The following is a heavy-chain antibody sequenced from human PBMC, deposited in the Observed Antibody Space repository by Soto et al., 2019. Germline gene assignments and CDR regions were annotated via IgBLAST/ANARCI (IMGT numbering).Heavy chain of an antibody. V-gene: IGHV4-59*01. D-gene: IGHD2-21*02. CDR3: ARDLWGYCGADCYPLDV. CDR1: GGSISSYY. CDR2: MYNTGST. J-gene: IGHJ6*02. Sequence: QVRLQESGPGLVKPSETLSLTCTVSGGSISSYYWSWIRQPPGKGLEWIGYMYNTGSTIYNPSLRSRVTIPVATSKNQFSLKLNSVTAADTAVYYCARDLWGYCGADCYPLDVWGQGTTVTVSS.